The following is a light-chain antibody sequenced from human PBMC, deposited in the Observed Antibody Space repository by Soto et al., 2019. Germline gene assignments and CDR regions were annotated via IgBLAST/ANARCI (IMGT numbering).Light chain of an antibody. CDR2: AAS. V-gene: IGKV1-8*01. J-gene: IGKJ1*01. CDR3: QHYNSYSEA. Sequence: TGDRVTITCRASQGISSYLAWYQQKPGKAPKFLIYAASSLQSGVPSRFSGSGSGTDFTLTISSLQPDDFATYYCQHYNSYSEAFGQGTKVDIK. CDR1: QGISSY.